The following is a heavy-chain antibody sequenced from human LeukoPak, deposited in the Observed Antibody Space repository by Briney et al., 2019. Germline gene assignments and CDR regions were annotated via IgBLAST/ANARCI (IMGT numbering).Heavy chain of an antibody. Sequence: AGGSLRLSCAASGFTFSNYGIHWVRQAPGRGLEWVAFVRYDGSNKYYADSVKGRFTISRDNSKNTLYLQMNSLRAEDTAVYYCTKEMADRREAFDYWGQGNLATVSS. D-gene: IGHD6-6*01. V-gene: IGHV3-30*02. J-gene: IGHJ4*02. CDR1: GFTFSNYG. CDR2: VRYDGSNK. CDR3: TKEMADRREAFDY.